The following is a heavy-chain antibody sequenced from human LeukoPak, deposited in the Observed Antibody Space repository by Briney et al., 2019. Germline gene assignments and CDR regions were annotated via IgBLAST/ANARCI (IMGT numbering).Heavy chain of an antibody. CDR2: ISDSGST. CDR1: GGSLSTHH. V-gene: IGHV4-59*11. D-gene: IGHD4-17*01. CDR3: ARFGPSYSYYGDYAAY. J-gene: IGHJ4*02. Sequence: SETLSLTCVVSGGSLSTHHWSWIRQSPGRGLEWIGYISDSGSTNYNPSLKSRVTISVDTSKNQFSLMLSSVTAADTAVYYCARFGPSYSYYGDYAAYWGQGTLVTVSS.